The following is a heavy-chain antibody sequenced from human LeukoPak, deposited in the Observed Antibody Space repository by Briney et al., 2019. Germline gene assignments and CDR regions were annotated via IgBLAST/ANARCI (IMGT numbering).Heavy chain of an antibody. CDR1: GGSISSYY. CDR2: IYTSGST. CDR3: ARVQLTTVTGYFDY. V-gene: IGHV4-4*07. D-gene: IGHD4-17*01. J-gene: IGHJ4*02. Sequence: SETLSLTCTVSGGSISSYYWSWIRQPAGKGLEWIGRIYTSGSTNYNPSLKSRVTMSVDTSKNQFSLKLSSVTAADTVVYYCARVQLTTVTGYFDYWGQGTLVTVSS.